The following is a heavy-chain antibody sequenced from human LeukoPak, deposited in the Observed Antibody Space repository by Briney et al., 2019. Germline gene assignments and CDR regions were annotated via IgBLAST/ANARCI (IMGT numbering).Heavy chain of an antibody. CDR1: GFIFNDYG. V-gene: IGHV3-20*04. CDR3: ARGYGAGNYRRPFYGMDV. D-gene: IGHD3-10*01. Sequence: GGSLRLSCTASGFIFNDYGMTWVRQAPGKGLEWVSGLNWNGDITRYADSAKGRFTISRDNAKNSAYLQMDSLSAEDTAFYYCARGYGAGNYRRPFYGMDVWGQGTTVTVSS. J-gene: IGHJ6*02. CDR2: LNWNGDIT.